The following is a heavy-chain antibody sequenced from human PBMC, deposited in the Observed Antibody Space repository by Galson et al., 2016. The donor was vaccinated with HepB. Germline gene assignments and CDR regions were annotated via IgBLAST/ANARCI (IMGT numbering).Heavy chain of an antibody. Sequence: SLRLSCAASEFTVSLNYMSWVRQAPGKGLEWVSIIYSDDNTYYADSVKGRFTISRDTSRTTVFLQMNSRRADDTAMYYCAREWGNRGSSSVGDSLDIWGQGTMVTVSS. CDR2: IYSDDNT. J-gene: IGHJ3*02. D-gene: IGHD1-26*01. CDR3: AREWGNRGSSSVGDSLDI. V-gene: IGHV3-53*01. CDR1: EFTVSLNY.